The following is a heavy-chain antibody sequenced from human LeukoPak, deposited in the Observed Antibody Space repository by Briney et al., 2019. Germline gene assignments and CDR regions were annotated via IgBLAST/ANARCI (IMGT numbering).Heavy chain of an antibody. V-gene: IGHV3-73*01. CDR2: IRSKANSYAT. D-gene: IGHD3-10*01. CDR1: GFTFSGSA. J-gene: IGHJ4*02. CDR3: TRHLDYYGPGSYEYYDN. Sequence: PGGSLRLSCAASGFTFSGSAMHWVRQASGKGLEWVGRIRSKANSYATAYAASVKGRFTISRDDSKNTAYLQMNSLKTEDTAVYYCTRHLDYYGPGSYEYYDNWGQGTLVTVSS.